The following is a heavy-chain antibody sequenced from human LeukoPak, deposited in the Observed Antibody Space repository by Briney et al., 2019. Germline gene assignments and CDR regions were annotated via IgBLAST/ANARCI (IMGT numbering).Heavy chain of an antibody. J-gene: IGHJ4*02. CDR3: ASYSYYDYVWGSYRSHFDY. Sequence: SVKVSCKASGGTFSSYAISWVRQAPGQGLEWMGGIIPIFGTANYAQKFQGRVTITADESTSTPYMELSSLRSEDTAVYYCASYSYYDYVWGSYRSHFDYWGQGTLVTVSS. D-gene: IGHD3-16*02. V-gene: IGHV1-69*13. CDR2: IIPIFGTA. CDR1: GGTFSSYA.